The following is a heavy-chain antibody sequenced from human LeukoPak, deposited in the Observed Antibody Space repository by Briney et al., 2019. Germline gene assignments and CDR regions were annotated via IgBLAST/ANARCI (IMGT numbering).Heavy chain of an antibody. Sequence: GGSLRLLCAASGFTFSEFWMTWVRQAPGGGLEWVATISNDESHRQYADSVEGRFTISRENAKNSLYLQMNSLGDDDTAMYYCAKNSGFYRLDSWGQSTLVIVSS. CDR1: GFTFSEFW. J-gene: IGHJ4*02. CDR2: ISNDESHR. V-gene: IGHV3-7*01. D-gene: IGHD5-12*01. CDR3: AKNSGFYRLDS.